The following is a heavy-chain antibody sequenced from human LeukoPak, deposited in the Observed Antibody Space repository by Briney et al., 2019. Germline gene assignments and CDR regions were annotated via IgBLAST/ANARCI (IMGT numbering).Heavy chain of an antibody. CDR3: AKDYLRYCSGGSGGCSYFDY. J-gene: IGHJ4*02. D-gene: IGHD2-15*01. CDR1: AFTFSSYC. CDR2: ITSSSSYI. Sequence: KTGGSLRLSCAASAFTFSSYCMNWVRRAPGKGLEWVSSITSSSSYIYYADSVKGRFTISRDNAKNSLYLQMNSLRAEDTAVYYCAKDYLRYCSGGSGGCSYFDYWGQGTLVTVSS. V-gene: IGHV3-21*01.